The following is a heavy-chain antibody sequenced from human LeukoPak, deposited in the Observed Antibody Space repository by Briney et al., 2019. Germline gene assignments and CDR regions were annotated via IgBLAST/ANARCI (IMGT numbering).Heavy chain of an antibody. Sequence: GGSLRLSCAASGFTFSSYSMNWVRQAPGKGLEWVSSISSSSSYIYYADSVKGRFTISRDNAKNSLYLQMNSLRGEDTAVYYCARVIFGVVIIPYFDSWGQGILVTVSS. J-gene: IGHJ4*02. CDR3: ARVIFGVVIIPYFDS. D-gene: IGHD3-3*01. CDR2: ISSSSSYI. CDR1: GFTFSSYS. V-gene: IGHV3-21*01.